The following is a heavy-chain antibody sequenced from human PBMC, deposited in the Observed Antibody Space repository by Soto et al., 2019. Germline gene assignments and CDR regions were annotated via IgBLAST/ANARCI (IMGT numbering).Heavy chain of an antibody. D-gene: IGHD3-22*01. Sequence: EVQLLESGGGLVQPGGSLRLSCAASGFMFSNYAMSWVRQAPGKGLEWVSGIGGRATSAYYADSVKGRFASSRDNSYNTLFLQLNSLRAEYTAVYYCAKSRYSYSSGDYYDVWCQGTLVTVSS. V-gene: IGHV3-23*01. CDR1: GFMFSNYA. CDR2: IGGRATSA. CDR3: AKSRYSYSSGDYYDV. J-gene: IGHJ4*02.